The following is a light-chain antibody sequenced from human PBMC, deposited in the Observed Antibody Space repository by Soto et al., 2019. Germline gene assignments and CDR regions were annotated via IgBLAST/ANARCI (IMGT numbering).Light chain of an antibody. V-gene: IGKV3-15*01. CDR1: QSVSIN. Sequence: EIVMTQSPATLSVSRGERATLSCRASQSVSINLAWYQQKPGQAPRLLIYGASTRATGIPARFSGSGSGTEFTLTISSLQSEDFAVYYCQQYNNCPRKFGKGTKVDI. CDR2: GAS. CDR3: QQYNNCPRK. J-gene: IGKJ1*01.